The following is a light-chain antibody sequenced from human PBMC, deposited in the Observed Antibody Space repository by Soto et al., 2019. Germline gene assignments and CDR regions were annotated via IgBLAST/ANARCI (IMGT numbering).Light chain of an antibody. CDR1: VLAKKY. CDR3: YSAADNNNRV. Sequence: SYELTQPSSVSVSPGQTARITCSGDVLAKKYARWFQQKPGQAPVLVIYKDSERPSGIPERFSGSSSGTTVTLTISGAQVEDEADYYCYSAADNNNRVFGGGTKLTVL. V-gene: IGLV3-27*01. J-gene: IGLJ2*01. CDR2: KDS.